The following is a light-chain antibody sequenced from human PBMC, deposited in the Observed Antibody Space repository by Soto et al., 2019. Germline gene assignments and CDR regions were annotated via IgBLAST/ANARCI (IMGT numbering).Light chain of an antibody. Sequence: IFLTQSPVTLSLSPVEIATLSCRASQTISSSSLAWYQQKGGQAPRLLIYGASSRATGIPDRFSGSGSGTDFTLTISRLEPDDFAVYYCQQYGSSSTFGQGTRLEIK. CDR3: QQYGSSST. V-gene: IGKV3-20*01. CDR2: GAS. J-gene: IGKJ5*01. CDR1: QTISSSS.